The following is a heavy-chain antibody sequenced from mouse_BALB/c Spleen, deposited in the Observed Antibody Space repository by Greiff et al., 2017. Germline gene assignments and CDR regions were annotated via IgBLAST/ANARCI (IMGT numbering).Heavy chain of an antibody. J-gene: IGHJ3*01. Sequence: EVMLVESGGGLVQPGGSLKLSCAASGFTFSSYGMSWVRQTPDKRLELVATINSNGGSTYYPDSVKGRFTISRDNAKNTLYLQMSSLKSEDTAMYYCARDRFITTARDTAWFAYWGQGTLVTVSA. CDR2: INSNGGST. V-gene: IGHV5-6-3*01. D-gene: IGHD1-2*01. CDR1: GFTFSSYG. CDR3: ARDRFITTARDTAWFAY.